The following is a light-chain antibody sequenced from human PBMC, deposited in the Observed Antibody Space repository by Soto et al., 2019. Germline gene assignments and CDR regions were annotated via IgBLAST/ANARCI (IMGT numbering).Light chain of an antibody. CDR2: DTS. Sequence: DVQMTQSPSAMSASVGDRVTITCRASQDISRFVARFQQKPGKAPERLIYDTSTLQVGVPSRFSGGGSGTEFTLAISGLQPEDFATYYCLQHNSYPYTFGQGTKVDIK. J-gene: IGKJ2*01. V-gene: IGKV1-17*03. CDR1: QDISRF. CDR3: LQHNSYPYT.